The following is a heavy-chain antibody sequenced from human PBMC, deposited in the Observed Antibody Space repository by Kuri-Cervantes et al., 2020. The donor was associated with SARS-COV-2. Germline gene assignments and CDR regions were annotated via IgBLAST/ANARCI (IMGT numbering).Heavy chain of an antibody. J-gene: IGHJ6*02. CDR2: INAGNGNT. D-gene: IGHD6-19*01. CDR3: ARDLGAVAGLGYGMDV. CDR1: GYTFTSYA. V-gene: IGHV1-3*01. Sequence: ASVKVSCKASGYTFTSYAMHWVRQAPGQRLEWMGWINAGNGNTKYSQKFQGRVTITRDTSASTAYMELSSLRSEDTAVYYCARDLGAVAGLGYGMDVWGQGTTVTVSS.